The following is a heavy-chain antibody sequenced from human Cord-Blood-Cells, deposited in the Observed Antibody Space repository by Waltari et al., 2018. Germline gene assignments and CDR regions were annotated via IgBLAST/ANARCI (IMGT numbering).Heavy chain of an antibody. J-gene: IGHJ4*02. CDR2: IKQDGSEK. CDR3: ARGGGSTDFDY. CDR1: GFTFSSYW. D-gene: IGHD2-21*02. V-gene: IGHV3-7*01. Sequence: EVQLVESGGGLVQPGGSLRLSCAAPGFTFSSYWRSWVRQAPGKGLEWVANIKQDGSEKYYVDSVKGRFTISRDNAKNSLYLQMNSLRAEDTAVYYCARGGGSTDFDYWGQGTLVTVSS.